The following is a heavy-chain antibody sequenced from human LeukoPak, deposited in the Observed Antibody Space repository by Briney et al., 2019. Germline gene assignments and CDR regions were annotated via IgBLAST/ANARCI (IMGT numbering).Heavy chain of an antibody. V-gene: IGHV3-21*01. CDR3: ARDKITYSNYFAPDY. Sequence: PGGSLRLSCAASGFTFSSYSMNWVRQAPGKGLEWVSSISSSSSYIYYADSVKGRFTISRDNAKNSLYLQMNSLRAEDTAVYYCARDKITYSNYFAPDYWGQGTLVTVSS. CDR2: ISSSSSYI. D-gene: IGHD4-11*01. CDR1: GFTFSSYS. J-gene: IGHJ4*02.